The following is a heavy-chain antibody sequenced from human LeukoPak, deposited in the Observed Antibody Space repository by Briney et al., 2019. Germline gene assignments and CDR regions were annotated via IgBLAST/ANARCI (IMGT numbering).Heavy chain of an antibody. D-gene: IGHD7-27*01. V-gene: IGHV1-69*05. CDR2: IIPIFGTA. Sequence: SVKVSCKASGGTFSSYAISWVRQAPGQGLEWMGGIIPIFGTANYAQKFQGRVTITTDESTSTAYMELSSLRSEDTAVYYCAREWAGDDDYYYMDVWGKGTTVTVSS. CDR3: AREWAGDDDYYYMDV. J-gene: IGHJ6*03. CDR1: GGTFSSYA.